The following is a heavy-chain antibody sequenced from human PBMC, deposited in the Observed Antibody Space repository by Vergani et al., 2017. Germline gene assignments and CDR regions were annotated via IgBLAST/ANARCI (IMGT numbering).Heavy chain of an antibody. CDR1: GGSINTGAYY. CDR2: VYTSGMT. CDR3: ATERSYYYGSGSDDYNPYYYEGMDV. Sequence: QVQLQESGPRLVRPSQTLSLTCTVSGGSINTGAYYWSWIRQPAGKGLEWIGRVYTSGMTNYNPSLKSRGTSLVDRSKSQLSLKLTSVTAGDTAVYFCATERSYYYGSGSDDYNPYYYEGMDVWGPGSTVTVSS. J-gene: IGHJ6*02. D-gene: IGHD3-10*01. V-gene: IGHV4-61*02.